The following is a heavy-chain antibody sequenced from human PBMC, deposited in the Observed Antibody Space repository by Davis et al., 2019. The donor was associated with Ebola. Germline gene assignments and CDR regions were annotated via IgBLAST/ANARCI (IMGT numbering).Heavy chain of an antibody. CDR3: ARRILGDSRGAVDV. J-gene: IGHJ6*02. V-gene: IGHV3-53*01. CDR1: GFTVSSNH. D-gene: IGHD2-15*01. CDR2: IFSAGST. Sequence: GESLKISCAASGFTVSSNHMNWVRQAPGKGLEWVSIIFSAGSTNYADSVKGRFTISRDDAKDSYFLDMNSLRDEDMAVYYCARRILGDSRGAVDVWGQGTTVTVSS.